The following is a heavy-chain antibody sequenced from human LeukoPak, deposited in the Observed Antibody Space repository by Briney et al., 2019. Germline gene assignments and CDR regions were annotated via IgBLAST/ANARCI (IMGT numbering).Heavy chain of an antibody. V-gene: IGHV3-7*01. CDR1: EFTFSSYW. CDR3: AELGITMIGGV. Sequence: GGSLRLSCAASEFTFSSYWMSWVRQAPGKGLEWVANIKQDGSEKYYVDSVKGRFTISRDNAKNSLYLQMNSLRAEDTAVYYCAELGITMIGGVWGKGTTVTVSS. CDR2: IKQDGSEK. J-gene: IGHJ6*04. D-gene: IGHD3-10*02.